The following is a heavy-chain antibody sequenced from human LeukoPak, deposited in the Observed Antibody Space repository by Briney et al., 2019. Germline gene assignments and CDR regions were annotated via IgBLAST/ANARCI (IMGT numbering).Heavy chain of an antibody. CDR3: ARRGWYFDY. J-gene: IGHJ4*02. CDR2: IYTSGST. V-gene: IGHV4-61*02. D-gene: IGHD2-15*01. CDR1: GGSISSGSYY. Sequence: TLSLTCTVSGGSISSGSYYWSWIRQPAGKGLEWIGRIYTSGSTNYNPSLKSRVTISVDTSKNQFSLKLSSVTAADTAVYYCARRGWYFDYWGQGTLVTVSS.